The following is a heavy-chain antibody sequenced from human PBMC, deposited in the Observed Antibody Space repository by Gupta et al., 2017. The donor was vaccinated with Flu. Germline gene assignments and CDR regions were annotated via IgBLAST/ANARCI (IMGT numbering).Heavy chain of an antibody. V-gene: IGHV4-34*01. Sequence: QVQLQQWGAGLLKPSETLSLTCAVYGGSFSGYYWSWIRPPPGKGLEWIGEINRSGSNNYNPSIKSRGTRAVDTSKNQFSLKMISVTAADSAVFSCARGSRITMFLGGPREGAFDIWGEGTMVTVYS. CDR1: GGSFSGYY. CDR3: ARGSRITMFLGGPREGAFDI. CDR2: INRSGSN. D-gene: IGHD3-10*01. J-gene: IGHJ3*02.